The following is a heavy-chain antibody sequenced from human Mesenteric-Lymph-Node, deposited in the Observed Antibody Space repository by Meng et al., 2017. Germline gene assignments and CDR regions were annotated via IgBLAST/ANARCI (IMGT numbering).Heavy chain of an antibody. D-gene: IGHD3-22*01. CDR2: IWYDGSNK. J-gene: IGHJ4*02. V-gene: IGHV3-33*01. CDR3: ARQGNYDSIGSLDY. CDR1: GFTFSSYG. Sequence: QVQLVESGGGGVQPGRSLRLSCAASGFTFSSYGMHWVRQAPGKGLEWVAVIWYDGSNKNYADSVKGRFTISRDNSKNTLYLQMNSLRAEDTAVYYCARQGNYDSIGSLDYWGQGTLVTVSS.